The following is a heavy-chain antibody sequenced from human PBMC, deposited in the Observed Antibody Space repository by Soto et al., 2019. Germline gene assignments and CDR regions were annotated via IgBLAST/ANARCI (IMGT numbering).Heavy chain of an antibody. CDR1: GYTFTSYG. J-gene: IGHJ3*02. V-gene: IGHV1-18*01. Sequence: ASVKVSCKASGYTFTSYGISWVRQAPGEGLEWMGWISPYNGNTNYAQKLQGRVAMTTDTSTSTAYMELRSLRSDDTAVYYCARDRSDGAFDIWGQGTMVTVSS. CDR3: ARDRSDGAFDI. CDR2: ISPYNGNT.